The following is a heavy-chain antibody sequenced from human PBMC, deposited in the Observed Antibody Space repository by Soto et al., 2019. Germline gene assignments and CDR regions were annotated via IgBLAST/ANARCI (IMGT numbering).Heavy chain of an antibody. CDR1: GYSTTNING. CDR2: IFHSGTT. Sequence: SLTSAVKGYSTTNINGWAWIRQPPGKGLEWIGYIFHSGTTHYNPSLKSRVTMSVDTSKNQFSLKVDSLTAEDTAVYYCARSPYADALDIWGQGTMVT. CDR3: ARSPYADALDI. J-gene: IGHJ3*02. V-gene: IGHV4-28*01. D-gene: IGHD2-2*01.